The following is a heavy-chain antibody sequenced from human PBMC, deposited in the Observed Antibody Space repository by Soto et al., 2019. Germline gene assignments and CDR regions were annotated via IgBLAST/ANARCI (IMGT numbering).Heavy chain of an antibody. D-gene: IGHD3-3*01. CDR2: MDPNSGST. CDR3: ARERKFDFWRKGLDV. CDR1: GYTFTSSG. Sequence: GASVKVSCKASGYTFTSSGMSWVRQAPGQGLEWLGWMDPNSGSTGYAQNFQGRITMTRNISRNTAHMELSSLQSEDTAVYYCARERKFDFWRKGLDVWGQGTTVTVSS. J-gene: IGHJ6*02. V-gene: IGHV1-8*02.